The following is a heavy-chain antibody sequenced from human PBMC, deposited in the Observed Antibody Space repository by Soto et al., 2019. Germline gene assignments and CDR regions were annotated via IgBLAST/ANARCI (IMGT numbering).Heavy chain of an antibody. J-gene: IGHJ5*02. CDR2: MNPNSGNT. V-gene: IGHV1-8*01. CDR1: GYTFTSYD. Sequence: QVQLVQSGAEVKKPGASVKVSCKASGYTFTSYDINWVRQATGQGLEWMGWMNPNSGNTGYAQKFQGXXTXTTXTSISTAYMELSSLRSEDTAVYYCARDLKLGWFDPWGQGTLVTVSS. D-gene: IGHD3-16*01. CDR3: ARDLKLGWFDP.